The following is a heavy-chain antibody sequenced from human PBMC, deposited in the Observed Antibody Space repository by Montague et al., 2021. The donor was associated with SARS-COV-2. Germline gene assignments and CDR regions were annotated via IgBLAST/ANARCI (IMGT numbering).Heavy chain of an antibody. Sequence: SETLSLTCSVSGGSMINNYWSRIRQPPGKGLEWMGYIYYTGSTDXNPSLESRATLSIDTSKNEFSLKLTSVTAADTAVYYCARGGGRLQYSYYYGMDVWGQGTTVTVSS. J-gene: IGHJ6*02. CDR2: IYYTGST. D-gene: IGHD5-12*01. V-gene: IGHV4-59*01. CDR1: GGSMINNY. CDR3: ARGGGRLQYSYYYGMDV.